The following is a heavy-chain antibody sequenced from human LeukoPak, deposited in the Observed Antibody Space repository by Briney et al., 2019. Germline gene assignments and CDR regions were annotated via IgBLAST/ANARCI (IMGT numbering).Heavy chain of an antibody. CDR3: ARLGYCSGGSCYVDY. V-gene: IGHV4-4*07. J-gene: IGHJ4*02. CDR2: IYTSGST. D-gene: IGHD2-15*01. Sequence: SETLSLTCTVSGGSISSYYWSWIRQPAEKGLEWIGRIYTSGSTNYNPSLKSRVTMSVDTSKSQFSLKLSSVTAADTAVYYCARLGYCSGGSCYVDYWGQGTLVTVSS. CDR1: GGSISSYY.